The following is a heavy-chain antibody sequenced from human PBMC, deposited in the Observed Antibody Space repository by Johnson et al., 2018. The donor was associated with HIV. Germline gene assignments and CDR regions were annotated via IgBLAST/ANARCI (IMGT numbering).Heavy chain of an antibody. Sequence: QMQLVESGGGLVKPGGSLRLSCAASGFTFSDYYMSWIRQAPGKGLEWVSYISSSGSTIYYAASVKGRFIISRDNAKKSLYLQMNSLRAEDTAVYYCARDHIAAALGAFDIWGQGTMVTVSS. CDR2: ISSSGSTI. CDR1: GFTFSDYY. V-gene: IGHV3-11*04. D-gene: IGHD6-13*01. J-gene: IGHJ3*02. CDR3: ARDHIAAALGAFDI.